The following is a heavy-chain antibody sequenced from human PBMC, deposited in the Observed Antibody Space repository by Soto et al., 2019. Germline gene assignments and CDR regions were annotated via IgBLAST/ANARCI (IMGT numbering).Heavy chain of an antibody. CDR3: ARDSGKYCSGGSCYSRPDAFDI. CDR1: GYTFTSYA. J-gene: IGHJ3*02. V-gene: IGHV1-3*01. D-gene: IGHD2-15*01. CDR2: INAGNGNT. Sequence: GASVKVSCKASGYTFTSYAMHCVRQAPGQRLEWMGWINAGNGNTKYSQKFQGRVTITRDTSASTAYMELSSLRSEDTAVYYCARDSGKYCSGGSCYSRPDAFDIWGQGTMVTVSS.